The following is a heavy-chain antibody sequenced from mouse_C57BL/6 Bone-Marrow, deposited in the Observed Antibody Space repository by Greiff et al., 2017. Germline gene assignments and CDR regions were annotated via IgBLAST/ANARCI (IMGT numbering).Heavy chain of an antibody. D-gene: IGHD2-14*01. CDR1: GYSIPSGYY. V-gene: IGHV3-6*01. Sequence: EVKLEESGPGLVKPSQSLSLTCSVTGYSIPSGYYWNWIRQFPGNKLAWMGYISYDGSNNYNPSLKNLSSITRDTSKNQFFLKLNSVTTEDTATYYCARGWVRRRGCAYWGQGTLVTVSA. CDR3: ARGWVRRRGCAY. CDR2: ISYDGSN. J-gene: IGHJ3*01.